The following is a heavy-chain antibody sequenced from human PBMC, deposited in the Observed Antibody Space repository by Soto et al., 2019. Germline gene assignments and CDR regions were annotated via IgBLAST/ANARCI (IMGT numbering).Heavy chain of an antibody. J-gene: IGHJ6*02. V-gene: IGHV1-18*01. CDR2: ISAYNGNT. CDR3: ARQNYYSGMDV. Sequence: GASVKVSCTASGYTFTSYFITWVRQAPGRGLEWMGWISAYNGNTNYPQMLQGRVTMTTDTTTSAAYMELRSLRSDDTAVYYCARQNYYSGMDVWGQGTTVTVSS. CDR1: GYTFTSYF.